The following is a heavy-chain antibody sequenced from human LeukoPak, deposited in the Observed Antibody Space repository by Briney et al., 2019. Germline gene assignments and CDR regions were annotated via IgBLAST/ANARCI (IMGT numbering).Heavy chain of an antibody. CDR1: GFTFSSYG. CDR2: ISYDGSNK. J-gene: IGHJ4*02. D-gene: IGHD4-17*01. Sequence: GGSLRLSCAASGFTFSSYGMHWVRQAPGKGLEWVAVISYDGSNKYYADSVKGRFTISRDNSKNTLYLQMNSLRAEDTAVYYCAKAGKGDYGDHDYFDYWGQGTLVPVSS. V-gene: IGHV3-30*18. CDR3: AKAGKGDYGDHDYFDY.